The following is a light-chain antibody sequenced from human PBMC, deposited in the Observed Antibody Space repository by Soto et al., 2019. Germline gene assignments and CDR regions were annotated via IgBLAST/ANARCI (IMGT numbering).Light chain of an antibody. CDR1: SSDVGAYDY. J-gene: IGLJ2*01. CDR2: KVS. CDR3: SSYTTGSLVV. Sequence: QSALTQAASGSGSPGQSITISCTGTSSDVGAYDYVTWYQQHPGKAPKVMIYKVSNRPSGVSNRFSGSKSGNTASLTISGLQAEDEADYYCSSYTTGSLVVFGGGTQLTVL. V-gene: IGLV2-14*01.